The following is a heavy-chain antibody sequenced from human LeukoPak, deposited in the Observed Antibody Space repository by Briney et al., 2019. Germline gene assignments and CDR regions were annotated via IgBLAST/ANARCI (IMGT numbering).Heavy chain of an antibody. CDR2: IYHTGTT. CDR3: ARREDYMDV. J-gene: IGHJ6*03. V-gene: IGHV4-38-2*01. CDR1: GYSISSGYS. Sequence: PAETLSLTCDVSGYSISSGYSWGWIRQPSGKGLEWIGSIYHTGTTYYNPSLKSRLTISVDTSKNQFSLKMTSVTAADTAAYYCARREDYMDVWGKGTAVTVSS.